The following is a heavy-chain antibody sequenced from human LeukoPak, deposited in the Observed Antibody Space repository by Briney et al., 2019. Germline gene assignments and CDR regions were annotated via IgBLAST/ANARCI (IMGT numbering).Heavy chain of an antibody. V-gene: IGHV4-30-4*01. J-gene: IGHJ5*02. CDR1: GGSISSGDYY. CDR3: AREREGYCSSTSCYRAWFDP. CDR2: IYYSGST. Sequence: SQTLSLTCTVSGGSISSGDYYWSWIRQPPGEGLEWIGYIYYSGSTYYNPSLKSRVTISVDTSKNQFSLKLSSVTAADTAVYYCAREREGYCSSTSCYRAWFDPWGQGTLVTVSS. D-gene: IGHD2-2*01.